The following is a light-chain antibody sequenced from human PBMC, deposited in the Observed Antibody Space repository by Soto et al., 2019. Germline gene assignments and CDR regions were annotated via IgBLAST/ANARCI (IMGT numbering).Light chain of an antibody. CDR1: QGIGND. CDR3: QQSYSTPIT. Sequence: AIQMTQSPSSLSASVGDRVTITCRASQGIGNDLGWYQQKPGKAPKVLIYAASSLQSGVPSRFSGSGSGTDFTLTISSLQPEDFATYYCQQSYSTPITFGQGTRLEIK. J-gene: IGKJ5*01. V-gene: IGKV1-6*01. CDR2: AAS.